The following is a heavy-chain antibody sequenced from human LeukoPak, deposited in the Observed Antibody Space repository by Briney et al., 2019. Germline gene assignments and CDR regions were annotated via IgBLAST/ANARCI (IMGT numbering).Heavy chain of an antibody. V-gene: IGHV3-7*01. D-gene: IGHD1-14*01. CDR3: ARRVANNRGCYYYYMDV. J-gene: IGHJ6*03. CDR2: IKQDGSEK. CDR1: GFTFSSYW. Sequence: GGSLRLSCAASGFTFSSYWMSWVRQAPGKGLEWVANIKQDGSEKYYVDSVKGRFTISRDNAKNSLYLQMNSLRAEVTAVYSCARRVANNRGCYYYYMDVWGKGTTVTVSS.